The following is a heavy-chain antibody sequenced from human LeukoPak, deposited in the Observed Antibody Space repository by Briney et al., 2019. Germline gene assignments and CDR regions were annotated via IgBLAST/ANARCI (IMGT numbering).Heavy chain of an antibody. D-gene: IGHD1-7*01. Sequence: SETLSLTCTVSGGSISHYYWSWIRQPPGKGLEWIGYIYYSGSTNYNPSLKSRVTISVDTSKNQFSLKLSSVTAADTAVYYCARAGDSGNLAWGQGTLVTVSS. CDR1: GGSISHYY. V-gene: IGHV4-59*01. CDR3: ARAGDSGNLA. J-gene: IGHJ5*02. CDR2: IYYSGST.